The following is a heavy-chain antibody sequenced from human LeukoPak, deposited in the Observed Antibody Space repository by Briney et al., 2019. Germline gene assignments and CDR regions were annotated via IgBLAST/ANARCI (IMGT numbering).Heavy chain of an antibody. D-gene: IGHD3-10*01. J-gene: IGHJ4*02. Sequence: PSETLSLTCTVSGGSISSDYWSWIRQPPGKGLEWIGEINHSGSTNYNPSLKSRVTISVDTSKNQFSLKLSSVTAADTAVYYCAREVLRLLWFGELLNYFDYWGQGTLVTVSS. CDR1: GGSISSDY. CDR2: INHSGST. V-gene: IGHV4-34*01. CDR3: AREVLRLLWFGELLNYFDY.